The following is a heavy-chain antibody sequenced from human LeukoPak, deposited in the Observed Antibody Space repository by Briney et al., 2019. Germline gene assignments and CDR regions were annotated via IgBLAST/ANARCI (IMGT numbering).Heavy chain of an antibody. D-gene: IGHD2-2*01. J-gene: IGHJ5*02. CDR3: ARARGYQRSKRRFDP. Sequence: SETLSLTCAVYGGSFSGYYWSWIRQPPGKGLEWIGEINHSGSPNYNPSLKSRVTISVDTSKNQFSLKLSSVTAADTAVYYCARARGYQRSKRRFDPWGQGTLVTVSS. CDR2: INHSGSP. V-gene: IGHV4-34*01. CDR1: GGSFSGYY.